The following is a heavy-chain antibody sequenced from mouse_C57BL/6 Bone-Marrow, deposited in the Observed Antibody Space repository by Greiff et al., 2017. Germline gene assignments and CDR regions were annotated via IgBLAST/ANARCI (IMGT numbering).Heavy chain of an antibody. Sequence: EVHLVESGGGLVQPKGSLKLSCAASGFSFNTYAMNWVRQAPGKGLEWVARIRSKSNNYATYYADSVKDRFTISRYDSESMLYLQMNNLKTEDTAMYYCVVHGNYVGVWFAYWGQGTLVTVSA. J-gene: IGHJ3*01. CDR1: GFSFNTYA. CDR3: VVHGNYVGVWFAY. D-gene: IGHD2-1*01. V-gene: IGHV10-1*01. CDR2: IRSKSNNYAT.